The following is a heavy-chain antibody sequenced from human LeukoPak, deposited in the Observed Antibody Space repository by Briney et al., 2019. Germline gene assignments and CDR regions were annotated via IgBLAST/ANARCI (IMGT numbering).Heavy chain of an antibody. Sequence: GGSLRLSCAASGFTFSSYGMHWVRQAPGKGLEWVAVISYDGSNKYYADSVKGRFTISRDNSKNTLYLQMNSLRAEDTAVYYCAKAAGYYDILTGYGMDVWGQGTTVTVSS. D-gene: IGHD3-9*01. V-gene: IGHV3-30*18. CDR1: GFTFSSYG. CDR2: ISYDGSNK. J-gene: IGHJ6*02. CDR3: AKAAGYYDILTGYGMDV.